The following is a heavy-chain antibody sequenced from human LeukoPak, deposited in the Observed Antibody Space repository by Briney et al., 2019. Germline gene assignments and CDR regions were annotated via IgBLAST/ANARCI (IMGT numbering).Heavy chain of an antibody. CDR3: ALLAYYYYDYMDV. V-gene: IGHV1-18*01. CDR1: GYTFTSYG. Sequence: ASVKVSCKASGYTFTSYGIRWVRQAPGQGLEWMGWISAYNGNTNYAQKLQGRVTMTTDTSTSTAYMELRSLRSDDTAVYYCALLAYYYYDYMDVWGKGTTVTVSS. J-gene: IGHJ6*03. CDR2: ISAYNGNT. D-gene: IGHD2-15*01.